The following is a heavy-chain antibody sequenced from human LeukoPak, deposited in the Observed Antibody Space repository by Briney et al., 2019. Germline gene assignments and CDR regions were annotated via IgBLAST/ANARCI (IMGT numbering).Heavy chain of an antibody. D-gene: IGHD1-7*01. CDR3: ARGVRVVTGTTLAAAAGADWFDP. CDR1: GYTFTSYY. CDR2: INPTGGST. J-gene: IGHJ5*02. V-gene: IGHV1-46*01. Sequence: GASVKVSCKASGYTFTSYYMHWVRQAPGQGLEWMGLINPTGGSTGYAQKFQGRVTITADKSTSTVYMELSSLRSEDTAVYYCARGVRVVTGTTLAAAAGADWFDPWGQGTLVTVSS.